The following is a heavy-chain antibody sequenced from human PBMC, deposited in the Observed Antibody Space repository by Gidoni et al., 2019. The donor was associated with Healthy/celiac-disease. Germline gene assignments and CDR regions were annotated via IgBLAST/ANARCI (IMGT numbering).Heavy chain of an antibody. CDR1: GVSFSGYY. J-gene: IGHJ5*02. Sequence: QVQLQQWGAGLLKPSETLSLTCAVYGVSFSGYYWSWIRQPPGKGLEWIGEINHSGSTNYNPSLKSRVTISVDTSNNQFSLKLSSVTAADTAVYYCARGRKAEWYQPPMNWFDPWGQGTLVTVSS. CDR3: ARGRKAEWYQPPMNWFDP. D-gene: IGHD2-2*01. V-gene: IGHV4-34*01. CDR2: INHSGST.